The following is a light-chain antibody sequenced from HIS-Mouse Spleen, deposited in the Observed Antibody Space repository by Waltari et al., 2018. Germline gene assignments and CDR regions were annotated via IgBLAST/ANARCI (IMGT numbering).Light chain of an antibody. J-gene: IGLJ2*01. CDR2: EDS. CDR1: ALPKKY. CDR3: YSTDSSGNHRV. Sequence: SYELTQPPSVSVSPGQTARITCSGDALPKKYAYWYQQKSGQAPVLVLYEDSKRPSGIPERFSGARRGTMATLTISGAQVEDEADYYGYSTDSSGNHRVFGGGTKLTVL. V-gene: IGLV3-10*01.